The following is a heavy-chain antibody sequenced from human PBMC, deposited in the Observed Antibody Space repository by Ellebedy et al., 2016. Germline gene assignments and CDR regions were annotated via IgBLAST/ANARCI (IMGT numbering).Heavy chain of an antibody. J-gene: IGHJ5*02. CDR1: GGSFSGYY. CDR3: ARVGSSSRRGWFDP. D-gene: IGHD6-13*01. CDR2: INHSGST. V-gene: IGHV4-34*01. Sequence: SETLSLXXAVYGGSFSGYYWSWIRQPPGKGLEWIGEINHSGSTNYNPSLKSRVTTSVDTSKNQFSLKLSSVTAADTAVYYCARVGSSSRRGWFDPWGQGTLVTVSS.